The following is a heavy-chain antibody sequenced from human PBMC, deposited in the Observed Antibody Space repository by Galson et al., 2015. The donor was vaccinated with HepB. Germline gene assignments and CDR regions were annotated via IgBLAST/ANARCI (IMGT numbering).Heavy chain of an antibody. Sequence: SLRLSCAASGFTFSSYWMHWVRQAPGKGLVWVSRINSDGSSTSYADSVKGRFTISRDNAKNTLYLQMNSLRAEDTAVYYCARGGIKYYYYMDVWGKGTTVTVSS. D-gene: IGHD1-1*01. V-gene: IGHV3-74*01. CDR1: GFTFSSYW. J-gene: IGHJ6*03. CDR2: INSDGSST. CDR3: ARGGIKYYYYMDV.